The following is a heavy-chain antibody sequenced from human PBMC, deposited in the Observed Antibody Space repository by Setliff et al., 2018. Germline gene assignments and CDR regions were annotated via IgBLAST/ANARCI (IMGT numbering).Heavy chain of an antibody. CDR2: TIPRFGST. J-gene: IGHJ6*03. D-gene: IGHD5-18*01. V-gene: IGHV1-69*05. CDR3: AREGVDTRSSTDYRYYMDV. Sequence: SVKVSCKASGGTFRSYGISWVRQAPGQGLEWMGGTIPRFGSTNYAQKFQDRVTIITDESTRTAYMELSRLRTEDTAVYYCAREGVDTRSSTDYRYYMDVWGKGTTVTVSS. CDR1: GGTFRSYG.